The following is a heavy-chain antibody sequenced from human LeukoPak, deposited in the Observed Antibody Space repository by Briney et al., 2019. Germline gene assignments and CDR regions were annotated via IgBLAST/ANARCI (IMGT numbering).Heavy chain of an antibody. Sequence: SETLSLTCTVSGGSISSNTCYWGWIRQPPGKGLEWIGTICSSGSTYYNPSLKSRLTISVDTSKNQFSLKLSSVTAADTAIYYCVKDRGSLVTDYWGQGTLVTVSS. V-gene: IGHV4-39*07. CDR3: VKDRGSLVTDY. CDR2: ICSSGST. CDR1: GGSISSNTCY. J-gene: IGHJ4*02. D-gene: IGHD1-26*01.